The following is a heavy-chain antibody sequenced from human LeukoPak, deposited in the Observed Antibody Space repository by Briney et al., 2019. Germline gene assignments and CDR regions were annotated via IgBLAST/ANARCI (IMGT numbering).Heavy chain of an antibody. D-gene: IGHD3-16*01. CDR2: IKSDGSET. J-gene: IGHJ4*02. CDR3: ARVRMGDDFNPFDY. Sequence: PGGSLRLSCAASGFTFSSFWIYWVRHAPGKGLVWVSRIKSDGSETLYADSVKGRFTIPRDNAKNTLYLQMNSLRAEDTAVYYCARVRMGDDFNPFDYWGQGTLVTVSS. CDR1: GFTFSSFW. V-gene: IGHV3-74*01.